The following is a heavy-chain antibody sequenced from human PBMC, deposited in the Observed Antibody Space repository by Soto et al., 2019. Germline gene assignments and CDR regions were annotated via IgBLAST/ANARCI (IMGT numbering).Heavy chain of an antibody. CDR1: GFTVSSNY. J-gene: IGHJ6*02. D-gene: IGHD3-3*01. CDR2: IYSGGST. V-gene: IGHV3-53*02. Sequence: EVQLVETGGGLIQPGGSLRLSCAASGFTVSSNYMSWVRQAPGKGLEWVSVIYSGGSTYYADSVKGRFTISRDNSKNTLYLQMNSLRAEDTAVYYCARAGTRLWDDFWSGYYSGDYYYYGMDVWGQGTTVTVSS. CDR3: ARAGTRLWDDFWSGYYSGDYYYYGMDV.